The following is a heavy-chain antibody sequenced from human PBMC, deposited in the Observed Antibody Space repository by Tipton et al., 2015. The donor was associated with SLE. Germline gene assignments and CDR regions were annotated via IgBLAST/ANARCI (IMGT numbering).Heavy chain of an antibody. Sequence: LRLSCTVSGGSISSSSYYWGWIRQPPGKGLEWIGSIYYTGSPYYKPSLKSRVTISVDTSKNQFSLKLSSVTAADTAVYYCARDEEQQLVPGAFDIWGQGTMVTVSS. CDR1: GGSISSSSYY. CDR2: IYYTGSP. CDR3: ARDEEQQLVPGAFDI. D-gene: IGHD6-13*01. V-gene: IGHV4-39*07. J-gene: IGHJ3*02.